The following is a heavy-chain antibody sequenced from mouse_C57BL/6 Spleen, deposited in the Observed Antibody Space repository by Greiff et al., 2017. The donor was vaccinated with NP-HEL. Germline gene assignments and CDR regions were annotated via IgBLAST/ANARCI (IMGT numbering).Heavy chain of an antibody. CDR3: TSYYYGSSYDY. CDR1: GFNIKDYY. D-gene: IGHD1-1*01. J-gene: IGHJ2*01. CDR2: IDPEDGDT. V-gene: IGHV14-1*01. Sequence: EVQLQQSGAELVRPGASVKLSCTASGFNIKDYYMHWVKQRPEQGLEWIGRIDPEDGDTEYAPKFQGKATMTADTSSNTAYLQLSSLTSEDTAVYYCTSYYYGSSYDYWGQGTTLTVSS.